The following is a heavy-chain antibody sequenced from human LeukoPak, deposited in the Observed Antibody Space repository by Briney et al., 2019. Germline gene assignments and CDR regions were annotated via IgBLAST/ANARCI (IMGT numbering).Heavy chain of an antibody. V-gene: IGHV1-2*02. Sequence: ASVKVSCKASGYTFTGYYMHWVRQAPGQGLEWMGWINPNSGGTNYAQKFQGRVTMTRDTSISTAYMELSRLRSDDTAVYYCARQDTSGWYYFDYWGQGTLVTVSS. CDR2: INPNSGGT. CDR1: GYTFTGYY. J-gene: IGHJ4*02. CDR3: ARQDTSGWYYFDY. D-gene: IGHD6-19*01.